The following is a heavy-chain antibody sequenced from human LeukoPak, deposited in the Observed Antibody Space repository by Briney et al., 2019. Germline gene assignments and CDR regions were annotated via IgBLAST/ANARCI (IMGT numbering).Heavy chain of an antibody. V-gene: IGHV4-59*01. CDR2: IYYSGST. D-gene: IGHD3-9*01. J-gene: IGHJ4*02. Sequence: RAPETLSLTCTVSGGSISNYYWSWIRQPPGKGLEWIGYIYYSGSTNYNPSLKSRVTISVDTSKNQFSLKLSSVTAADTAVYYCAEGTGYFDPFDYWGQGTLVTVSS. CDR1: GGSISNYY. CDR3: AEGTGYFDPFDY.